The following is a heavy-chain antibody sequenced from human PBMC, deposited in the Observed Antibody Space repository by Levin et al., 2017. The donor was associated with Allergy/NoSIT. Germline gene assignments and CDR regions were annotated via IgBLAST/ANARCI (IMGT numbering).Heavy chain of an antibody. J-gene: IGHJ3*01. CDR1: GGSISGYY. CDR2: IYYIGST. V-gene: IGHV4-59*08. CDR3: ARHQSGTDGGTWYDAFDF. D-gene: IGHD6-13*01. Sequence: SCTVSGGSISGYYWSWIRQPPGKGLEWIGYIYYIGSTNYSPSLKSRVAISVDTSKNHFSLKLSSVTAADTAVYYCARHQSGTDGGTWYDAFDFWGQGTMVTVSS.